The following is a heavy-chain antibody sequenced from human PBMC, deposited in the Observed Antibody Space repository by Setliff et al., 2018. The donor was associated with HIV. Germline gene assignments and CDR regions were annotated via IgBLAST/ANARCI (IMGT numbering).Heavy chain of an antibody. D-gene: IGHD1-26*01. CDR3: ARDHHSGRGSNFPWYSDL. V-gene: IGHV1-18*01. CDR2: ITSYNVNT. J-gene: IGHJ2*01. Sequence: ASVKVSCKASGYTFSNYGITWVRQAPGQGLEWMGWITSYNVNTNYAKKFKGRVTMTTDKSTSIAYMELKSLRSEYTAVYYCARDHHSGRGSNFPWYSDLWGRGTLVTVSS. CDR1: GYTFSNYG.